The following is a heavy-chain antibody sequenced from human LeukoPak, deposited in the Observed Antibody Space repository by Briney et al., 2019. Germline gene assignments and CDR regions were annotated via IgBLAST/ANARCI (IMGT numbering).Heavy chain of an antibody. J-gene: IGHJ6*03. CDR2: INHSGST. Sequence: PSETLSLTCAVYGGSFSGYYWSWIRQPPGKGLEWIGEINHSGSTNYNPSLKSRVTISVDTSKSQFSLKLSSVTAADTAVYYCARSVEGYCRGGSCYSYSYYMDVWGKGTTVTVSS. D-gene: IGHD2-15*01. V-gene: IGHV4-34*01. CDR1: GGSFSGYY. CDR3: ARSVEGYCRGGSCYSYSYYMDV.